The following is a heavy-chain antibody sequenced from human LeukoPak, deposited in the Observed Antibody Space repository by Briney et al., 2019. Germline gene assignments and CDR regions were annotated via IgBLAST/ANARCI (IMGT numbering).Heavy chain of an antibody. CDR1: GYTFTTYF. Sequence: APVKVSCKASGYTFTTYFMHWVRQAPGQGLQWMGIINPSGGSTTYAQKFQGRVNMTRDTSTSTVYMELSSLRSEDTAVYYCAGSIVGPTYYFDYWGQGTLVTVSS. J-gene: IGHJ4*02. V-gene: IGHV1-46*01. CDR2: INPSGGST. CDR3: AGSIVGPTYYFDY. D-gene: IGHD1-26*01.